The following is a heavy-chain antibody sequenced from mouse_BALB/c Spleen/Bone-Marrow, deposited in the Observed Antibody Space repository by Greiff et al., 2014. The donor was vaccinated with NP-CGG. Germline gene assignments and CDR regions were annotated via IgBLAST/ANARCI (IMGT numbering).Heavy chain of an antibody. CDR2: INPDSSAI. CDR3: ARPYYRYLYFDY. CDR1: GFDFSRYW. V-gene: IGHV4-1*02. Sequence: EVQLVESGGGLVQPGGSLKLSYAASGFDFSRYWMNWVRQAPGKGLEWIGEINPDSSAIIYTPSLKDKFIISRDNAKNTLFLQMSEVRSEDTALYYCARPYYRYLYFDYWGQGTTLTVSS. J-gene: IGHJ2*01. D-gene: IGHD2-14*01.